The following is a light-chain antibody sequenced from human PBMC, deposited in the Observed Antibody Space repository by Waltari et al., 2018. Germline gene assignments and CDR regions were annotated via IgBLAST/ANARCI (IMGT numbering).Light chain of an antibody. CDR1: QSVGRY. CDR3: QKYANLPAT. CDR2: DAS. V-gene: IGKV3-20*01. J-gene: IGKJ1*01. Sequence: EIVLSQSPRTLSLSPGERATLSCRASQSVGRYLAWYQQKPGQAPRLLIYDASTRATGIPDRFSGSGSGTDFSLTISRLESEDFAVYYCQKYANLPATFGQGTKVEVK.